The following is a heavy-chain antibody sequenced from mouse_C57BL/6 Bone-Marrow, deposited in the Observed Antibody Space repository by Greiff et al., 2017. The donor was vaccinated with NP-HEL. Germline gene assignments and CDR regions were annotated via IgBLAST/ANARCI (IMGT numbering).Heavy chain of an antibody. CDR1: GYTFTSYW. J-gene: IGHJ3*01. CDR3: ARRGSSPLAY. CDR2: IDPSDSYT. Sequence: VQLQQPGAELVMPGASVKLSCKASGYTFTSYWMHWVKQRPGQGLEWIGEIDPSDSYTNYNQKFKGKSTLTVDKYSSTAYMQLSSLTSEDSAVYYCARRGSSPLAYWGQGTLVTVSA. D-gene: IGHD1-1*01. V-gene: IGHV1-69*01.